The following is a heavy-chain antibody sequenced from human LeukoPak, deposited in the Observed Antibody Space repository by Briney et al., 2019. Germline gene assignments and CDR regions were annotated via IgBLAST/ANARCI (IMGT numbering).Heavy chain of an antibody. CDR2: ISYGGSNK. D-gene: IGHD6-13*01. V-gene: IGHV3-30*03. Sequence: GSLRLSCAASGFTFSSYGMHWVRQAPGKRPEWVAVISYGGSNKYYADSVKGRFTISRDNSKNTLYLQMNSLRAEDTAVYYCATEKYSSSWYTTDYYYYGMDVWGQGTTVTVSS. CDR1: GFTFSSYG. J-gene: IGHJ6*02. CDR3: ATEKYSSSWYTTDYYYYGMDV.